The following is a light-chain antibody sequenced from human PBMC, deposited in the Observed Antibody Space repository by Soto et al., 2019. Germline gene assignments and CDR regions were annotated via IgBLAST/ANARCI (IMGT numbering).Light chain of an antibody. Sequence: DIQMTQSPSSLSASLPHSFTSTGRASQSIGKYLSWFEQTPGNAPKLLIYAASGLQSGVPSRFSGSGSGTEFILTINNLQPEDFASYFCLQVYSFPRTFGLGTKVDI. V-gene: IGKV1-39*01. CDR1: QSIGKY. J-gene: IGKJ1*01. CDR3: LQVYSFPRT. CDR2: AAS.